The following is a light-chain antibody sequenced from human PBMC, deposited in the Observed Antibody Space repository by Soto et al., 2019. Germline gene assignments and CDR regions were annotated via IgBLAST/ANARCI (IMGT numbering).Light chain of an antibody. CDR1: QDIGSH. CDR3: QQFRSFPIT. Sequence: DIQMTQSPSSLSASVGDRVTITCRASQDIGSHLAWYQQKPEKAPKSLIYFASTLQSGVPSRFSDSGSGTDFTLTISSLQPEDVATYYCQQFRSFPITFGQGTRLEIK. CDR2: FAS. J-gene: IGKJ5*01. V-gene: IGKV1D-16*01.